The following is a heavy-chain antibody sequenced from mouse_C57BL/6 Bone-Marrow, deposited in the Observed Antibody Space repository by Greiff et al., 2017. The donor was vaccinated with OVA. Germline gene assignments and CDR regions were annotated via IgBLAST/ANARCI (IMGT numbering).Heavy chain of an antibody. D-gene: IGHD2-3*01. CDR3: ARDLGGYSHYWYFDV. CDR2: ISYDGSN. CDR1: GYSITSGYY. V-gene: IGHV3-6*01. J-gene: IGHJ1*03. Sequence: EVQLVESGPGLVKPSQSLSLTCSVTGYSITSGYYWNWIRQFPGNKLEWMGYISYDGSNNYNPSLKNRISITRDTSKNQFFLKLNSVTTEDTATYYCARDLGGYSHYWYFDVWGTGTTVTVSS.